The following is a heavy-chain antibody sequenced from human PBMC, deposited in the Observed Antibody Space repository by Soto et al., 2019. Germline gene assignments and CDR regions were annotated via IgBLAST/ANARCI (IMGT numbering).Heavy chain of an antibody. Sequence: ASVKVSCKASGYTFTSYAMHWVRQAPGQRLEWMGWINAGNGNTKYSQKYKGRVTITRDTSASTAYMELSSLRSEDTAVYYCASYYYDFWSGPDTNAFDIWGQGTMVTVSS. V-gene: IGHV1-3*01. CDR3: ASYYYDFWSGPDTNAFDI. CDR1: GYTFTSYA. D-gene: IGHD3-3*01. CDR2: INAGNGNT. J-gene: IGHJ3*02.